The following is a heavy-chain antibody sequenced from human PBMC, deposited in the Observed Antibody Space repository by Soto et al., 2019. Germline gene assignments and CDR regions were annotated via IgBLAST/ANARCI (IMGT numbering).Heavy chain of an antibody. CDR1: GGSISSYY. CDR3: ARRPLSNYYFDY. CDR2: IYYSGNT. J-gene: IGHJ4*02. V-gene: IGHV4-59*08. Sequence: SETLSLTCTVSGGSISSYYWSRIRQPPGKGLEWIGYIYYSGNTNYNPSLKSRVTISMDTSKNQFSLKLSSVTAADTAVYYCARRPLSNYYFDYWGQGTLVTVSS.